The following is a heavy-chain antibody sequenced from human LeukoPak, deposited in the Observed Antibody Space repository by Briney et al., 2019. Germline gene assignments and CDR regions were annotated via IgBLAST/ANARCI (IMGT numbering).Heavy chain of an antibody. CDR2: IIPILGIA. J-gene: IGHJ4*02. CDR3: ARMYHSSGLIGYFDY. D-gene: IGHD3-22*01. CDR1: GGTFSSYA. V-gene: IGHV1-69*04. Sequence: ASVKVSCKASGGTFSSYAISWVRQAPGQGLEWMGRIIPILGIANYAQKFQGRVTITADKSTSTAYMELSSLRSEDTAVYYCARMYHSSGLIGYFDYWGQGTLVTVSS.